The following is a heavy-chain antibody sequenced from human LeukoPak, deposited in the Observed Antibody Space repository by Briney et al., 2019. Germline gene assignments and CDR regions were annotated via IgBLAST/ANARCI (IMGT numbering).Heavy chain of an antibody. V-gene: IGHV4-39*01. CDR1: GGSISSSSYY. J-gene: IGHJ5*02. CDR2: ICYSGST. Sequence: SETLSLTCTVSGGSISSSSYYWGWIRQPPGKGLEWIGSICYSGSTYYNPSLKSRVTISVDTSKNQFSLKLSSVTAADTAVYYCATPHRRFSPWGQGTLVTVSS. CDR3: ATPHRRFSP. D-gene: IGHD3-3*01.